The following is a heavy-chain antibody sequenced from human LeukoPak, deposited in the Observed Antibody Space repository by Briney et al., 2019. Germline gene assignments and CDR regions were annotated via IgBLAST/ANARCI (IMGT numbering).Heavy chain of an antibody. CDR3: ALGRDCSSSSCASDPFDY. J-gene: IGHJ4*02. D-gene: IGHD2-2*01. V-gene: IGHV3-53*01. CDR2: IYSGGAT. CDR1: GFTLSNSW. Sequence: GGSLRLSCAASGFTLSNSWIHWVRQAPGKGLEWVSVIYSGGATHYADSVKGRFTISRDNSKNTLFLQMNSLRAEDTAVYYCALGRDCSSSSCASDPFDYWGQGTLVTVSS.